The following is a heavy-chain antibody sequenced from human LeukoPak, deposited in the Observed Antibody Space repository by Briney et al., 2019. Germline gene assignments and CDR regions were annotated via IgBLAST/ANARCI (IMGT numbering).Heavy chain of an antibody. CDR1: GFSFRDYW. CDR3: VTSWVRQQRDF. D-gene: IGHD3-10*01. V-gene: IGHV3-7*01. CDR2: IEPDGSGK. Sequence: GGSLRLSCAASGFSFRDYWMSWVRQAPGKGLEWVADIEPDGSGKTYVDSVKGRFTISRDNAQQSLYLQMDTLTAEDTAVYYCVTSWVRQQRDFWGQGTLVTVST. J-gene: IGHJ4*02.